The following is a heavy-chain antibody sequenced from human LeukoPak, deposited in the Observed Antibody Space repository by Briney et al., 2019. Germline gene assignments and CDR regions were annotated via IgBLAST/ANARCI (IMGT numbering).Heavy chain of an antibody. CDR2: IYSGGST. J-gene: IGHJ4*02. CDR3: AKAPHHDFWSGSIDY. Sequence: GGSLRLSGAASGFTVSSNYMSWVRQAPGKGLEWVSVIYSGGSTYYADSVKGRFTISRDNSKNTLYLQMNSLRAEDTAVYYCAKAPHHDFWSGSIDYWGQGTLVTVSS. V-gene: IGHV3-53*05. CDR1: GFTVSSNY. D-gene: IGHD3-3*01.